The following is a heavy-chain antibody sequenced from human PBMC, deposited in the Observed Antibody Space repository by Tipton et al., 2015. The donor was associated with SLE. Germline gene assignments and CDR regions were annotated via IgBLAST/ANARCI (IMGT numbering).Heavy chain of an antibody. CDR2: IYYSGST. CDR3: ARDQTGFEDY. V-gene: IGHV4-38-2*02. D-gene: IGHD1-1*01. J-gene: IGHJ4*02. Sequence: TLSLTCAVSGYSISSGYYWGWIRQPPGKGLEWIGSIYYSGSTYYNPSLKSRVTISVDTSKNQFSLKLSSVTAAYTAVYYCARDQTGFEDYWGQGTLVTVSS. CDR1: GYSISSGYY.